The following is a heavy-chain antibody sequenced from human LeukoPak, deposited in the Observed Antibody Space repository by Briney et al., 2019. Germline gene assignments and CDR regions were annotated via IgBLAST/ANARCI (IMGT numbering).Heavy chain of an antibody. V-gene: IGHV3-53*01. Sequence: GGSLRLSCAASGFTFSDYYMSWVRQAPGKGLEWVSVIYAGGSTYYADSVKGRFTISRDNSKNTLYLQMSSLRAEDTAMYYCAREVRKAFSNWYSFDYWGQGTLVTVSS. D-gene: IGHD6-13*01. CDR3: AREVRKAFSNWYSFDY. CDR1: GFTFSDYY. CDR2: IYAGGST. J-gene: IGHJ4*02.